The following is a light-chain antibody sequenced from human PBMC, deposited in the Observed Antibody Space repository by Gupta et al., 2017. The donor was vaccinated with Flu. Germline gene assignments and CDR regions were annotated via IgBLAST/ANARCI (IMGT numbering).Light chain of an antibody. CDR1: RSDVGGYNF. J-gene: IGLJ3*02. V-gene: IGLV2-14*01. CDR3: CSYTSTNTRV. Sequence: QSALTQPASVSGSPGQSITISCTGTRSDVGGYNFVSWYQQHPGKAPKLMIYEVSDRPSEVSNRFSGSKSGNTASLTISGLQAEDEADYYCCSYTSTNTRVFGGGSKLTVL. CDR2: EVS.